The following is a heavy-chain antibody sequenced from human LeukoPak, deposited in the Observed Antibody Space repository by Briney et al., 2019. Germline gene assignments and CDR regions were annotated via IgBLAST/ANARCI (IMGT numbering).Heavy chain of an antibody. CDR2: IIPIIGTA. CDR1: GGTFSSYA. CDR3: ARAYCSSTSCHINNWFDP. J-gene: IGHJ5*02. V-gene: IGHV1-69*05. D-gene: IGHD2-2*02. Sequence: SVKVSCKASGGTFSSYAISWVRQAPGQGLEGMGGIIPIIGTANYAQKFQGRVTITTDESTSTAYMELSSLRSEDTAVYYCARAYCSSTSCHINNWFDPWGQGTLVTVSS.